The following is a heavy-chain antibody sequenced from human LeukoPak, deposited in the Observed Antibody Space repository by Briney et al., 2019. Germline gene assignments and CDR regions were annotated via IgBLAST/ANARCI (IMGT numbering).Heavy chain of an antibody. CDR2: INWNGANT. CDR1: GFTFDDYG. J-gene: IGHJ4*02. CDR3: ARGFDGNFDY. D-gene: IGHD3-9*01. Sequence: GGSLRFSCAASGFTFDDYGMSWVRHAAGKGLEWVFGINWNGANTDYADSVKGRFTISRDNAKNSLYLQMNSLRAEDTALYYCARGFDGNFDYWGQGTLVTVSA. V-gene: IGHV3-20*04.